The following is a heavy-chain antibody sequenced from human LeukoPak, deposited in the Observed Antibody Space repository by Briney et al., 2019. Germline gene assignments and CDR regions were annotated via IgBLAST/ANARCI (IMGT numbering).Heavy chain of an antibody. Sequence: GASVKVSCKASGYSFTSYDINWVRQAPGQGLEWMGWISAYNGNTNYAQNLQGRVTMTTDTSTSTAYMELRSLRSDDTAVYYCVREAVAGALRYYYMDVWGKGTTVTVSS. CDR2: ISAYNGNT. J-gene: IGHJ6*03. D-gene: IGHD6-19*01. CDR3: VREAVAGALRYYYMDV. V-gene: IGHV1-18*01. CDR1: GYSFTSYD.